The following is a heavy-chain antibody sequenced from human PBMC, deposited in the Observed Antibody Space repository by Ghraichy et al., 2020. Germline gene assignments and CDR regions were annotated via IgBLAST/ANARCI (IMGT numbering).Heavy chain of an antibody. CDR3: ARDRTLRSGAFDI. CDR1: GDSISSRNYY. V-gene: IGHV4-39*07. D-gene: IGHD3-16*01. CDR2: IYYSGST. Sequence: SETLSLTCTVSGDSISSRNYYWAWIRQPPGKGLEWIGSIYYSGSTLYSQSLKSRVTISIDTSKSQFSLHLNSVTAADTAVYYCARDRTLRSGAFDIWGQGTMVTVSS. J-gene: IGHJ3*02.